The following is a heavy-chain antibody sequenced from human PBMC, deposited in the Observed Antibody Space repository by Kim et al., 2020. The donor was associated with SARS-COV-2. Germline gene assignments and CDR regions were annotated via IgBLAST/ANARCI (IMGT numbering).Heavy chain of an antibody. CDR3: ARGTPGSSWVRYGMDV. V-gene: IGHV4-34*01. Sequence: SETLSLTCAVYGGSFSGYYWSWIRQPPGKGLEWIGEINHSGSTNYNPSLKSRVTISVDTSKNQFSLKLSSVTAADTAVYYCARGTPGSSWVRYGMDVWGQGTTVTVSS. CDR1: GGSFSGYY. J-gene: IGHJ6*02. CDR2: INHSGST. D-gene: IGHD6-13*01.